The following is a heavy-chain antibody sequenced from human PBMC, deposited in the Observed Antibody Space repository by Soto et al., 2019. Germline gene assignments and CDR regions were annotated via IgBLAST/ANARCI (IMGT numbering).Heavy chain of an antibody. CDR3: ARGYNEFDY. CDR1: GGSISSSNW. Sequence: SETLFLTCAVSGGSISSSNWWSWVRQPPGKGLEWIGEIYHSGSTTYNPSLRGRVTISVDKSKNQFYLKVSSVTAADSAVYHCARGYNEFDYWGQGTLVTVSS. D-gene: IGHD1-1*01. V-gene: IGHV4-4*02. J-gene: IGHJ4*02. CDR2: IYHSGST.